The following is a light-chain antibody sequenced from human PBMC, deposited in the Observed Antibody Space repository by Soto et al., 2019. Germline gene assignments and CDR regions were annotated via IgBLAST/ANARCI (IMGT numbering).Light chain of an antibody. CDR1: QSVSSSF. CDR2: GAF. CDR3: QQXDXSPPIT. Sequence: EIVLTQSPGTLSLSPGERATLSCRASQSVSSSFLAWYQHKPGQAPRLLIYGAFSRATGIPDMFSGSGSGXXXXXXXXXXXXXXXXXYYCQQXDXSPPITFGQGTRLEIK. V-gene: IGKV3-20*01. J-gene: IGKJ5*01.